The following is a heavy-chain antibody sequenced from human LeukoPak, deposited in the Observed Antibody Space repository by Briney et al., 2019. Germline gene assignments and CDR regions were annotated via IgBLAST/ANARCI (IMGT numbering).Heavy chain of an antibody. CDR1: GFTVSSNF. J-gene: IGHJ4*02. CDR2: ISSGGTT. CDR3: TIGAPTRTAPSEY. Sequence: GGSLRLSCAASGFTVSSNFMSWVRQAPGRGLEWVSVISSGGTTNYADSVKGRFTISRDNSKNTVYLQMDSLRAEDTAVYYCTIGAPTRTAPSEYWGQGTLVTVSS. V-gene: IGHV3-53*01.